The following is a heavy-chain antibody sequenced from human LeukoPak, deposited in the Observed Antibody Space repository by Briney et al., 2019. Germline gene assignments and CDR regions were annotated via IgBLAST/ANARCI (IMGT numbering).Heavy chain of an antibody. Sequence: ASVKVTCKASGNTFTGYYMHWVRQAPGQGLEWMGWINPNSGVTNYAQKFQDRVTMTRDTSISTAYMELSRLRSDDTGVYYCATSTGTTCSDHWGQGTLVPVSS. CDR2: INPNSGVT. D-gene: IGHD1-1*01. J-gene: IGHJ4*02. CDR3: ATSTGTTCSDH. V-gene: IGHV1-2*02. CDR1: GNTFTGYY.